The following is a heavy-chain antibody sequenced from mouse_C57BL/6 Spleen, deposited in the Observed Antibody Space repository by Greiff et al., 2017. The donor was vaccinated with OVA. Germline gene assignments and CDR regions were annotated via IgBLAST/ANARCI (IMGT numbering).Heavy chain of an antibody. D-gene: IGHD2-3*01. CDR3: AREGDGYSAWFAY. V-gene: IGHV5-4*01. CDR2: ISDGGSYT. CDR1: GFTFSSYA. J-gene: IGHJ3*01. Sequence: EVQVVESGGGLVKPGGSLKLSCAASGFTFSSYAMSWVRQTPEKRLEWVATISDGGSYTYYPDNVKGRFTISRDNAKNNLYLQMSHLKSEDTAMYYCAREGDGYSAWFAYWGQGTLVTVSA.